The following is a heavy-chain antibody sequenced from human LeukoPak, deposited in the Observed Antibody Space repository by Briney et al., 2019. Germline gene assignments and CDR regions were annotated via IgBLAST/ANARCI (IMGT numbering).Heavy chain of an antibody. Sequence: SVKVSCKASGGTFSSYAISWVRQAPGQGLEWMGGIIPIFGTANYAQKFQGRVTITADESTSTAYMELSSLRSEDTAVYYCAIFLYSGSYYNYWGQGTLVTVSS. V-gene: IGHV1-69*13. CDR1: GGTFSSYA. D-gene: IGHD1-26*01. J-gene: IGHJ4*02. CDR3: AIFLYSGSYYNY. CDR2: IIPIFGTA.